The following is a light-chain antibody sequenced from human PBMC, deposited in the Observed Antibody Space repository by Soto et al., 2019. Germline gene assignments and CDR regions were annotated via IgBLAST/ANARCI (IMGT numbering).Light chain of an antibody. J-gene: IGKJ2*01. Sequence: DIQMTQSPSSLSASVGDRVTITCRASQSISSYLNWYQQKPGKAPKLLIYAASSSQSGVPSRFSGSGSGTDFTLTISSLQPEDFATYYCQQSYSTLYTFGQGTKVDI. CDR1: QSISSY. V-gene: IGKV1-39*01. CDR3: QQSYSTLYT. CDR2: AAS.